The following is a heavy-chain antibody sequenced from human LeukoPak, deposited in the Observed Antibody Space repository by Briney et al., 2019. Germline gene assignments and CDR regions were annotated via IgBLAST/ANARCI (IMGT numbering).Heavy chain of an antibody. CDR2: IYYSGST. V-gene: IGHV4-39*07. Sequence: SETLSLTCTVSGGTISSSSYYWGWIRQPPGEGLEWIGNIYYSGSTYYNPSLKSRLTMSVDLSENHVSLKLTSVTAADTAVYYCAREGGFYRPLDYSGQGTLVTVSS. D-gene: IGHD6-25*01. CDR1: GGTISSSSYY. J-gene: IGHJ4*02. CDR3: AREGGFYRPLDY.